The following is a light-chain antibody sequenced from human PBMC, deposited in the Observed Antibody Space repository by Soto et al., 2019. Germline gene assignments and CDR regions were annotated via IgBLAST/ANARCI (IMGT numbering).Light chain of an antibody. J-gene: IGKJ2*01. CDR1: QSVSSY. CDR2: NAA. Sequence: EIVLTQSPATLSLSPGERATLSCRASQSVSSYLAWYQQKPGQAPRLLIYNAANRATGIPARFSGSGSGTDFTLTISSREPEDFAVYYCQQRSNWLVTVGQGTKLEIK. V-gene: IGKV3-11*01. CDR3: QQRSNWLVT.